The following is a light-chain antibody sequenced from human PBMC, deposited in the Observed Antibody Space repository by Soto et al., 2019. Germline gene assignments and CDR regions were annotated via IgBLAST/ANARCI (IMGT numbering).Light chain of an antibody. CDR3: QHSYRTPIT. J-gene: IGKJ5*01. V-gene: IGKV1-39*01. CDR1: QNICVY. Sequence: DIQMTQSPSSLSASVGERVTITCRASQNICVYLNWYQQKPGKAPKLLIYAASSLKSGVSTRFSGSGSATDFTLTISSLQPEDVATYCCQHSYRTPITFGQGTRLEIK. CDR2: AAS.